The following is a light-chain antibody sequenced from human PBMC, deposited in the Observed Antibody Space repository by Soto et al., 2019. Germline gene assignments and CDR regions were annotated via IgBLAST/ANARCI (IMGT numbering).Light chain of an antibody. CDR1: QSVSSN. CDR3: QQYSTWPGT. Sequence: EILMTQSPATLSVSSGERATLSCRASQSVSSNLAWYQQKPGQGPRLLIYGASTRATGVPARFSGSGSGTEFTLTISSLQSQDFAVYYCQQYSTWPGTFGQGTKLEIK. J-gene: IGKJ2*02. V-gene: IGKV3-15*01. CDR2: GAS.